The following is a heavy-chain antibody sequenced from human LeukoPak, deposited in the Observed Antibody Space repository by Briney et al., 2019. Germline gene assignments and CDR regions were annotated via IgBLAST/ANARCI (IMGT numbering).Heavy chain of an antibody. Sequence: GGSLRLSCAASGFTFSSYSINWVRQAPGKGLEWVSSISSSSSYIYYADSVKGRFTISRDNAKNSLYLQMNSLRAEDTAVYYCARDLYYDYVWGSYRRPFDYWGQGTLVTVSS. D-gene: IGHD3-16*02. CDR3: ARDLYYDYVWGSYRRPFDY. V-gene: IGHV3-21*01. CDR1: GFTFSSYS. CDR2: ISSSSSYI. J-gene: IGHJ4*02.